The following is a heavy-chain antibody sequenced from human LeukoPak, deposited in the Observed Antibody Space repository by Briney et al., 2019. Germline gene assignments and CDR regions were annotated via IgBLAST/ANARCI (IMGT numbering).Heavy chain of an antibody. Sequence: SETLSLTCTVSGGSISSYYWSWIRQPPGKGLEWIGYIYYSGSTNYNPSLKSRVTISVDTSKNQFSLKLSSVTAADTAVYYCARVGPARLLWFGELSGNSMLIDYWGQGTLVTVSS. CDR1: GGSISSYY. D-gene: IGHD3-10*01. CDR2: IYYSGST. CDR3: ARVGPARLLWFGELSGNSMLIDY. V-gene: IGHV4-59*12. J-gene: IGHJ4*02.